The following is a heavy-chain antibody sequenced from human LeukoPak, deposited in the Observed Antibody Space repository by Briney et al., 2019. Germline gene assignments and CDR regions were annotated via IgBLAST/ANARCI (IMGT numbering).Heavy chain of an antibody. D-gene: IGHD6-19*01. Sequence: SETLSLTCAVYGGSFSGYYWSWIRQPPGKGLEWIGEINHSGSTNYNPSLKSRVTISVDTSKNQFSLKLSSVTAADTAVYYCARVDSGWYMGGYYYYYMDVWGKGTTVTVSS. V-gene: IGHV4-34*01. CDR3: ARVDSGWYMGGYYYYYMDV. CDR1: GGSFSGYY. J-gene: IGHJ6*03. CDR2: INHSGST.